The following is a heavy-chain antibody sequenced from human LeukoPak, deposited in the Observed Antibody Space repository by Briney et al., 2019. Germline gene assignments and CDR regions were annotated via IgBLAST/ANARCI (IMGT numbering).Heavy chain of an antibody. V-gene: IGHV3-30*04. Sequence: GGSLRLSCAASGFTFSSYAMHWVRKAPGKGRGWVAVISYDGSNKYYADSVKGRFTISRDNSKNTLYLQMNSLRAEDTAVYYCAREKMRRSYHPGYGMDVWGKGTTVTVSS. J-gene: IGHJ6*04. D-gene: IGHD1-14*01. CDR3: AREKMRRSYHPGYGMDV. CDR1: GFTFSSYA. CDR2: ISYDGSNK.